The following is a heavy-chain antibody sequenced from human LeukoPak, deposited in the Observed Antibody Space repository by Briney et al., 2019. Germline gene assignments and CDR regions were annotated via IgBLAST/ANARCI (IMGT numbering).Heavy chain of an antibody. V-gene: IGHV3-23*01. CDR2: ISGSGGST. J-gene: IGHJ3*02. CDR1: GFTFSSYA. Sequence: GGSLGLSCAASGFTFSSYAMSWVRQAPGKGLEWVSAISGSGGSTYYADSVKGRFTISRDNSKNTLYLQMNSLRAEDTAVYYCAKDRNWPDAFDIWGQGTMVTVSS. CDR3: AKDRNWPDAFDI.